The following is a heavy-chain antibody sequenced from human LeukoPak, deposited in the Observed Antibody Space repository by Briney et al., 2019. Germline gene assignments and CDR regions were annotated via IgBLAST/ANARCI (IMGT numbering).Heavy chain of an antibody. CDR3: ARGYSSSWY. J-gene: IGHJ3*01. Sequence: ASLKVSCKASGYTFTGYYMLWVRQAPGQGLEWMGWINPNSGGTNYAQKFQGRVTMTRDTSNSTAYMELSRLRSDDTAVYYCARGYSSSWYWGQGTMVTVSS. V-gene: IGHV1-2*02. CDR2: INPNSGGT. D-gene: IGHD6-13*01. CDR1: GYTFTGYY.